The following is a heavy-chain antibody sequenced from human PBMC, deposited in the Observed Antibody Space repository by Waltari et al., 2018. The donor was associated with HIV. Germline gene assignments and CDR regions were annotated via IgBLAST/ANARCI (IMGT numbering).Heavy chain of an antibody. J-gene: IGHJ2*01. D-gene: IGHD3-22*01. Sequence: QVQLQESGPGLVKPSGTLSLTCGVSGASIISPYWWSGVRQPPGKGLEWIGEIYERGSTNSNASLRSRVTISLDKSRNHFSLDVTSVTPADTAVYYCARLASTGYYNGGYFDLWGRGTLVTVSS. V-gene: IGHV4-4*02. CDR1: GASIISPYW. CDR3: ARLASTGYYNGGYFDL. CDR2: IYERGST.